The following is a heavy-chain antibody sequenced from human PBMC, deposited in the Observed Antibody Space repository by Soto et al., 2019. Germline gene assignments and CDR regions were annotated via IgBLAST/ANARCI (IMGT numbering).Heavy chain of an antibody. J-gene: IGHJ4*02. V-gene: IGHV3-74*01. CDR1: GFSFSSYG. Sequence: PGGSLRLSCAASGFSFSSYGMHWVRQAPGTGLVWVSRVDADGSGTTYAGSVKGRFSISRDNAKNTVSVQMNNLRAEDTAVYYCAGASGWKFDYWGLGVLVTVSS. D-gene: IGHD1-1*01. CDR3: AGASGWKFDY. CDR2: VDADGSGT.